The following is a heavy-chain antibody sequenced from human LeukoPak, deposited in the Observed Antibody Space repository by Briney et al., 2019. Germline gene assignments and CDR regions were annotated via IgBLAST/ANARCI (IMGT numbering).Heavy chain of an antibody. J-gene: IGHJ4*02. D-gene: IGHD2-21*02. CDR3: ARLVTGPFDY. CDR1: GGSISSYY. CDR2: IYYSGST. V-gene: IGHV4-59*08. Sequence: NPSETLSLTCTVSGGSISSYYWSWIRQPPGKGLEWIGYIYYSGSTNYNPSLKSRVTISVDTSKNQFSLKLSSVTAADTAVYYCARLVTGPFDYWGQGTLVTVSS.